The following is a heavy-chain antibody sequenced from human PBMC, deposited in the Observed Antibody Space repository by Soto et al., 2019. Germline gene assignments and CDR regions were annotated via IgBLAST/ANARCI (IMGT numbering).Heavy chain of an antibody. J-gene: IGHJ6*02. V-gene: IGHV5-51*01. CDR1: GYSFTIYC. Sequence: GESVKISCKGAGYSFTIYCIGWVLQRPGKGLEWMGIIYPGDSDTRYSPSFQGQVTISADKSISTAYLQWSSLKASDTAMYYCARQDYGDPTGMDVWGQGTTVTVSS. CDR2: IYPGDSDT. CDR3: ARQDYGDPTGMDV. D-gene: IGHD4-17*01.